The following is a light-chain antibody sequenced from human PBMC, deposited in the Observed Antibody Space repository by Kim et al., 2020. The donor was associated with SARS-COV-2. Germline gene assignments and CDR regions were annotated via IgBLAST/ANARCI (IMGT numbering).Light chain of an antibody. V-gene: IGKV1D-16*01. CDR1: QDVSSW. Sequence: SLGDRVTITCRASQDVSSWVAWYQQRPGKAPQCLIYAASTLQSGVPSRFSGSGSGTHFTLTISTLHPEDFATYYCQQYGDYPITFGQGTRLEIK. J-gene: IGKJ5*01. CDR3: QQYGDYPIT. CDR2: AAS.